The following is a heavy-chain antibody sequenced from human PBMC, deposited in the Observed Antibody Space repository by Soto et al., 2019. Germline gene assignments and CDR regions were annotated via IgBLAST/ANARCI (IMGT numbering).Heavy chain of an antibody. CDR2: TYWDDDN. Sequence: QITLKESGPTLVRPTQTLTLTCSLSGFSITTSGVGVGWVRQPPGKALEWLAFTYWDDDNRYNPSLRPRLSTATDTSRNQVVLTMTNLGSEDTATYYCAQWGMLKSTWNYGAFDYWGQGTLVTVPS. D-gene: IGHD1-7*01. CDR3: AQWGMLKSTWNYGAFDY. V-gene: IGHV2-5*02. J-gene: IGHJ3*01. CDR1: GFSITTSGVG.